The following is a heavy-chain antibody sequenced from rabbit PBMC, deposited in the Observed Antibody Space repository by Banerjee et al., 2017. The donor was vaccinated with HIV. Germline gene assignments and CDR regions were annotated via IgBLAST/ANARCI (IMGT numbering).Heavy chain of an antibody. CDR3: ARIISNAGYWFDL. CDR1: GFSFSSSYW. J-gene: IGHJ4*01. CDR2: IYTGSGST. D-gene: IGHD1-1*01. V-gene: IGHV1S45*01. Sequence: QEQLEESGGDLVKPGASLTLTCTASGFSFSSSYWICWVRQAPGKGLEWIGCIYTGSGSTYYASWVNGRFTISSNTNQNTVTLQMTSLTAADTATYFCARIISNAGYWFDLWGPGTLVTVS.